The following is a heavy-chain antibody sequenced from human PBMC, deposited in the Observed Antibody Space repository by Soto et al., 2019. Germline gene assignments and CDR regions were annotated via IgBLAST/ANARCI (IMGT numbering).Heavy chain of an antibody. CDR2: ISYDGSNK. J-gene: IGHJ4*02. CDR3: AKEDGY. V-gene: IGHV3-30-3*01. CDR1: GFTFSSYA. Sequence: QVQLVESGGGVVQPGRSLRLSCAASGFTFSSYAMHWVRQAPGKGLEWVAAISYDGSNKYYADSVKGRFTISRDNSKNTLYLQMNSLRAEDTAVYYCAKEDGYWGQGTLVTVSS.